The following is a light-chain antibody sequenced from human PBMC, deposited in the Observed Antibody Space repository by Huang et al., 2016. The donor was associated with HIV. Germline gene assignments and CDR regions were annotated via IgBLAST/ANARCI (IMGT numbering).Light chain of an antibody. CDR3: QQYGSSYT. V-gene: IGKV3-20*01. CDR2: GTS. Sequence: EIVLTQSPGTLSLSPGERATLSCRASQSVSSSYLAWYRQRPGQAPRLVIYGTSNRATGIPDRFSGSGSGTVFTLTISRLEPEDFAVYYCQQYGSSYTFGQGTKLEIK. CDR1: QSVSSSY. J-gene: IGKJ2*01.